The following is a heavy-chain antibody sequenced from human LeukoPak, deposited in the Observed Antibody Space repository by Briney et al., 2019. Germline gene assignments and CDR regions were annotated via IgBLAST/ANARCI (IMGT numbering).Heavy chain of an antibody. D-gene: IGHD1-26*01. CDR2: ISSSSSYI. CDR3: AREEWELLRYYYYYMDV. J-gene: IGHJ6*03. CDR1: GFTFSSYS. V-gene: IGHV3-21*01. Sequence: GGSLRLSCAASGFTFSSYSMNWVRQAPGKGLEWVSSISSSSSYIYYADSVKGRFTISRGNAKNSLYLQMNSLRAEDTAVYYCAREEWELLRYYYYYMDVWGKGTTVTVSS.